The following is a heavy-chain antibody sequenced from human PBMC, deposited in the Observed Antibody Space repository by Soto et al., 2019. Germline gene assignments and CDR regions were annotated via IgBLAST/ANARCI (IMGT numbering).Heavy chain of an antibody. CDR1: GFTFSSYS. D-gene: IGHD2-2*01. V-gene: IGHV3-21*01. Sequence: GSLRLSCAASGFTFSSYSMNWVRQAPGKGLEWVSSISSSSSYIYYADSVKGRFTISRDNAKNSLYLQMNSLRAEDTAVYYCARGTTDIVVVPAARKPRGSHWFDSWGQGPLVTVSS. J-gene: IGHJ5*01. CDR2: ISSSSSYI. CDR3: ARGTTDIVVVPAARKPRGSHWFDS.